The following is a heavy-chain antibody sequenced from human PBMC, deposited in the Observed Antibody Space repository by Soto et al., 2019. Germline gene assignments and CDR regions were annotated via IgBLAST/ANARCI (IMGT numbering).Heavy chain of an antibody. Sequence: QVQLQESGPGLVKTSENLSLTCTVSGGSVSSGSYYWSWIRQPPGKVLEWIGYISYSGSTNYNPVLTSRVTISVDTPKNECALKLSYVTAADTAVYYCATYPTGAGDGLDIWGQGTKVTVSS. J-gene: IGHJ3*02. CDR3: ATYPTGAGDGLDI. CDR1: GGSVSSGSYY. V-gene: IGHV4-61*01. D-gene: IGHD1-1*01. CDR2: ISYSGST.